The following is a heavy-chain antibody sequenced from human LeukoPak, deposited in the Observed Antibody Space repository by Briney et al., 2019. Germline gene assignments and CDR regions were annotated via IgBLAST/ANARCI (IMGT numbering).Heavy chain of an antibody. CDR3: ARDLTPRYYGMDV. D-gene: IGHD4/OR15-4a*01. CDR1: GFTVSSNY. J-gene: IGHJ6*02. CDR2: IYSGGST. Sequence: PGGSLRLSCAASGFTVSSNYMSWVRQAPGKGLEWVSVIYSGGSTYYADSVKGRFTISRDNSKNTLYLQMNSLRAEDTAVYYCARDLTPRYYGMDVWDQGTTVTVSS. V-gene: IGHV3-66*01.